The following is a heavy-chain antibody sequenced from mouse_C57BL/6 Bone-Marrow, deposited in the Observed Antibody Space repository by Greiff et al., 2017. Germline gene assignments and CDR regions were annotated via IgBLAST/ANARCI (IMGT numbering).Heavy chain of an antibody. D-gene: IGHD2-2*01. CDR1: GYTFTSYW. Sequence: QVQLQQSGAELVKPGASEKLSCKASGYTFTSYWMHWVKQRPGRGLEWIGRLDPNSGGTKYTEKFKSKATLTVDKPSSTAYRQLSSLTSEDSAVYYCARCYGYDVYYFDYWGQGTTLTVSS. V-gene: IGHV1-72*01. J-gene: IGHJ2*01. CDR3: ARCYGYDVYYFDY. CDR2: LDPNSGGT.